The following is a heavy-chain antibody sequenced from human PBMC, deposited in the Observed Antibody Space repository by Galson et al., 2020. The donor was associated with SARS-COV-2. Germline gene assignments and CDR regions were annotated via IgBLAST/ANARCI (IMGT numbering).Heavy chain of an antibody. CDR2: IDPLDSYT. CDR1: EYSFTSKW. V-gene: IGHV5-10-1*01. Sequence: GGSLRLSCQGFEYSFTSKWITWVRQMPGKGLEWIARIDPLDSYTNYNPSFRGHITVSTDNSINTAYLQWSSLKASDTAIYYCARLGKDGAYNYYIDVWGKGTAVTVSS. D-gene: IGHD7-27*01. CDR3: ARLGKDGAYNYYIDV. J-gene: IGHJ6*03.